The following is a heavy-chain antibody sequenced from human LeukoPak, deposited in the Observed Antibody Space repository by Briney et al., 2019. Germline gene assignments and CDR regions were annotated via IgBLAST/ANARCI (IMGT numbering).Heavy chain of an antibody. J-gene: IGHJ5*02. V-gene: IGHV4-59*01. CDR2: IYYSGGT. CDR3: ARTPGRYLQFDP. Sequence: SETLSLTCTVSGGSISSYYWSWIRQPPGKGLEWIGYIYYSGGTNYNPSLKSGGTISVDTSKNQFSLKLSSVTAADPAVYYCARTPGRYLQFDPWGQGTLVTASS. CDR1: GGSISSYY. D-gene: IGHD3-9*01.